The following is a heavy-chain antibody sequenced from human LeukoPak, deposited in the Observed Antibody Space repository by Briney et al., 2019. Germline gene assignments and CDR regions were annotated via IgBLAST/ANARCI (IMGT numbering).Heavy chain of an antibody. CDR2: IYHSGST. CDR3: ARDKSVDWLSRGSSFDY. Sequence: PSETLSLTCAVSGGSISSNNWWSWIRQPPGKGLEWIGEIYHSGSTNSNPSLKSRVTISVDKSKNQFSLKLSSVTAADTAVYYCARDKSVDWLSRGSSFDYWGQGTLVTVSS. CDR1: GGSISSNNW. D-gene: IGHD3-9*01. V-gene: IGHV4-4*02. J-gene: IGHJ4*02.